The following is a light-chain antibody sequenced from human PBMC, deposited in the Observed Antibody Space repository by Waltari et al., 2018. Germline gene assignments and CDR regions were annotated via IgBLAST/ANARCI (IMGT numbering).Light chain of an antibody. V-gene: IGKV3-20*01. CDR1: QSVSRT. Sequence: EIVLTQSPGTLSLSPGERATLSCRTSQSVSRTLAWYQQKPGQAPRLLIYAASSRATGIPDRFSGSGSGTDFSLTISRLEPEDFAVYYCQHYVTLPVTFGPGTKVVIK. CDR2: AAS. CDR3: QHYVTLPVT. J-gene: IGKJ1*01.